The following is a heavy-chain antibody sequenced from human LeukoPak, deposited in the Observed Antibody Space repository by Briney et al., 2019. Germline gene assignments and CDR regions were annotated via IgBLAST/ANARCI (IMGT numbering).Heavy chain of an antibody. D-gene: IGHD3-3*01. CDR1: GGSISSSSYY. V-gene: IGHV4-39*07. J-gene: IGHJ6*03. CDR3: ARGNTIFGVVTTRPYYYYYMDV. CDR2: IYTSGST. Sequence: PSETLSLTCTVSGGSISSSSYYWGWIRQPPGKGLEWIGRIYTSGSTNYNPSLKSRVTMSVDTSKNQFSLKLSSVTAADTAVYYCARGNTIFGVVTTRPYYYYYMDVWGKGTTVTVSS.